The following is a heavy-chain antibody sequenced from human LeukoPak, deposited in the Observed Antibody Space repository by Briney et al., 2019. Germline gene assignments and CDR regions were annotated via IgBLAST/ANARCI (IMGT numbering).Heavy chain of an antibody. D-gene: IGHD3-3*01. J-gene: IGHJ4*02. Sequence: ASVKVSCKASGYTFTSNYIHWVRQAPGQGLEWMGMIYPSGGSTSYAQKFQGRVTMTRDTSTSTVYMELSSLRSEDTAVYYCARAYDFPDYWGQGTLVTVSS. V-gene: IGHV1-46*01. CDR1: GYTFTSNY. CDR3: ARAYDFPDY. CDR2: IYPSGGST.